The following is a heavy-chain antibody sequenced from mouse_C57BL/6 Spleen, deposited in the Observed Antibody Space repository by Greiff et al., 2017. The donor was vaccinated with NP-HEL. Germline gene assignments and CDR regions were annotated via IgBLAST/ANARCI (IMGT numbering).Heavy chain of an antibody. D-gene: IGHD2-10*02. CDR1: GFTFSSYA. V-gene: IGHV5-9-1*02. CDR3: TRDRRYDYDAMDY. Sequence: EVHLVESGEGLVKPGGSLKLSCAASGFTFSSYAMSWVRQTPVKRLEWVAYISSGGDYIYYADTVKGRFTISRDNARNTLYLQMSSLKSEDTAMYYCTRDRRYDYDAMDYWGQGTSVTVSS. CDR2: ISSGGDYI. J-gene: IGHJ4*01.